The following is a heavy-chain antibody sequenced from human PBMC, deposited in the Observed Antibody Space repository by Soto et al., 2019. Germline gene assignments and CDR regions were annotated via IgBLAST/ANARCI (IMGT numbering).Heavy chain of an antibody. D-gene: IGHD3-9*01. J-gene: IGHJ4*02. CDR3: ARVDFDFLYFDY. CDR2: IYSGGST. V-gene: IGHV3-53*01. Sequence: GGSLRLSCAASGFTVSSNYMSWVRQAPGKGLEWVSVIYSGGSTYYADSVKGRFTISRDNSKNTLYLQMNSLRAEDTAVYYCARVDFDFLYFDYWGQGTLVTVSS. CDR1: GFTVSSNY.